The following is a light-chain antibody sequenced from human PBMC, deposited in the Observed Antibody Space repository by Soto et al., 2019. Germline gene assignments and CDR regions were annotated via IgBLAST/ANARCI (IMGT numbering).Light chain of an antibody. Sequence: QSVLTQPASVSGSPGQSITISCTGTSSDVGSYNLVSWYQHHPGKAPKLMIYEGSKRPSGVSDRFSGSKSGNTAFLTISGLQAEDEADYYCCSYADSDTYVFGTGTKV. CDR1: SSDVGSYNL. J-gene: IGLJ1*01. CDR3: CSYADSDTYV. V-gene: IGLV2-23*01. CDR2: EGS.